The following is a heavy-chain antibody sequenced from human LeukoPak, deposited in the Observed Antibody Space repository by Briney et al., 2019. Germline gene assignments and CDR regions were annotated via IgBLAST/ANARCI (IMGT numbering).Heavy chain of an antibody. CDR1: GFTFSNYG. CDR3: AKGNCSSSSCYSNWFDP. V-gene: IGHV3-30*02. CDR2: IRYDGSNK. J-gene: IGHJ5*02. D-gene: IGHD2-2*01. Sequence: GGSLRLSCAASGFTFSNYGMHWVRQAPGMGLEWVAFIRYDGSNKFYADSVKGRFTISRDNSKNTLYLQMNTLRAEDTAVYYCAKGNCSSSSCYSNWFDPWGQGTLVTVSS.